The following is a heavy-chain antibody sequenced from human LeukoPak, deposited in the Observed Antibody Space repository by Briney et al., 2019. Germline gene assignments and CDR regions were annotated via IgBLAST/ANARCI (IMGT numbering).Heavy chain of an antibody. CDR3: SRESGAFCPFGH. CDR1: GGSISSTNW. J-gene: IGHJ4*02. D-gene: IGHD1-26*01. V-gene: IGHV4-4*02. CDR2: ISLTGET. Sequence: PSETLSLTCGISGGSISSTNWWSWVRQPPGQGLEWIGEISLTGETNYNPSLNGRVTMSLDKSRNQLSLKLTSVTAADTAIYYCSRESGAFCPFGHWGQGTLVIVPP.